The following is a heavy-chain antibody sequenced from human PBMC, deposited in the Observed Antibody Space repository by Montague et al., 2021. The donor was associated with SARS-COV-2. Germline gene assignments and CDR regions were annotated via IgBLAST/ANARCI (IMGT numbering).Heavy chain of an antibody. CDR3: ARDTAYYDILTGYFPRDPYYDDSSGMDV. CDR2: ITCDGSNK. D-gene: IGHD3-9*01. CDR1: GFTFSSYA. Sequence: SLRLSCAASGFTFSSYAMRWVRQAPGKGLEWVAVITCDGSNKYYADSVKGRFTISRDNSKNTQYLQMNSLRAEDTAVYYCARDTAYYDILTGYFPRDPYYDDSSGMDVWGQGTPVTVSS. V-gene: IGHV3-30-3*01. J-gene: IGHJ6*02.